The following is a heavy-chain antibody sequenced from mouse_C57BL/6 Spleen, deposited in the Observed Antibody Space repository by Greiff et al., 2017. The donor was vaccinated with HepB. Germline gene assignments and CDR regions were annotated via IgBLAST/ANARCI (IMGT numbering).Heavy chain of an antibody. D-gene: IGHD1-1*01. CDR3: ARREYYGFDY. Sequence: EVQLQQSGPELVKPGASVKISCKASGYTFTDYYMNWVKQSHGKSLEWIGDINPNNGGTSYNQKFKGKATLTVDKSSSTAYMELRSLTSEDSAVYYCARREYYGFDYWGQGTTLTVSS. V-gene: IGHV1-26*01. CDR2: INPNNGGT. CDR1: GYTFTDYY. J-gene: IGHJ2*01.